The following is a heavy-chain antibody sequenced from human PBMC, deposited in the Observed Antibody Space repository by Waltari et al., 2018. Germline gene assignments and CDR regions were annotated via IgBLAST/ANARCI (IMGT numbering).Heavy chain of an antibody. Sequence: QVQLQESGPGLVKPSETLSLTCAVSGYSISSGYYWVWIRQAPGKGLEWIGNILHTGSTYYTPSLKSRVSISLDTSKNQFSLKLSSVTAADTAVYYCARRGYYYFYIDVWGKGTTVSVSS. CDR2: ILHTGST. J-gene: IGHJ6*03. CDR3: ARRGYYYFYIDV. V-gene: IGHV4-38-2*01. CDR1: GYSISSGYY.